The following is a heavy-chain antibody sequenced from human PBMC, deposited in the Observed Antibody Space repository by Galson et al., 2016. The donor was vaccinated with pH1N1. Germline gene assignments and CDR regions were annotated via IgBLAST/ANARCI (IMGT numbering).Heavy chain of an antibody. CDR3: ARDLARKHDS. V-gene: IGHV1-46*01. D-gene: IGHD1-14*01. CDR1: GYTFTNYY. J-gene: IGHJ4*02. Sequence: SVKVSCKASGYTFTNYYIHWVRQAPGQGLEWLGVIDPKNGGTTYAQKFHGRITLTSDTSTSAASLELSSLKSDDTALYFCARDLARKHDSWGQGTLVTVSS. CDR2: IDPKNGGT.